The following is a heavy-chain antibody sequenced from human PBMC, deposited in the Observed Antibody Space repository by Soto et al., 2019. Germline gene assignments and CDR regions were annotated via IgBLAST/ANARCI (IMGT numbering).Heavy chain of an antibody. D-gene: IGHD3-10*01. Sequence: EVQLLESGGGLVQPGGSLRLSCAAFGFTFSSYSMSWVRQAPGKGLEWVSGFRSGGDDDTTYYADSVRGRFTISRDNSKNTLFLQMNSLRAEDTAIYYCAKKVNSGSGSQFFDYWGQGTLVTVSS. CDR3: AKKVNSGSGSQFFDY. V-gene: IGHV3-23*01. J-gene: IGHJ4*02. CDR2: FRSGGDDDTT. CDR1: GFTFSSYS.